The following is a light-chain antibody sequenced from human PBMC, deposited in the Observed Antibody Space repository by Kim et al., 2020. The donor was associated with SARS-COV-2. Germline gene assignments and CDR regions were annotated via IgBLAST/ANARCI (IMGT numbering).Light chain of an antibody. CDR3: ASYAGTNTYV. V-gene: IGLV2-8*01. Sequence: GQSVAISCTGTSSDVGGYNYVSWYQQHPGRAPKLLISEVTKRPSGVPDRFSGSKSGNTASLTVSGLQAEDEADYYCASYAGTNTYVFGTGTKVTVL. CDR2: EVT. CDR1: SSDVGGYNY. J-gene: IGLJ1*01.